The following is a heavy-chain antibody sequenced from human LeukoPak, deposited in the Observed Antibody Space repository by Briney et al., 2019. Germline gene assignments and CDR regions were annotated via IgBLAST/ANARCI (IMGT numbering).Heavy chain of an antibody. CDR2: INPNSGGT. CDR3: ATTTAMALNYYYYYMDV. CDR1: GYTFTGYY. J-gene: IGHJ6*03. D-gene: IGHD5-18*01. V-gene: IGHV1-2*06. Sequence: ASAKVSCKASGYTFTGYYMHWVRQAPGQGLEWMGRINPNSGGTNYAQKFQGRVTMTRDTSISTAYMELSRLRSDDTAVYYCATTTAMALNYYYYYMDVWGKGTTVTVSS.